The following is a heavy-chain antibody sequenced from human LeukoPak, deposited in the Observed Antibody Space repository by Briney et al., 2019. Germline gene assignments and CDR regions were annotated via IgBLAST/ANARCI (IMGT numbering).Heavy chain of an antibody. CDR2: IWCDGSNK. CDR3: ARATVDDYFDY. J-gene: IGHJ4*02. Sequence: GGSLRLSCAASGFTFSSYGMHWVRQAPGKGLEWVAVIWCDGSNKYYADSVKGRFTISRDNSKNTLYLQMNSLRAEDTAVYYCARATVDDYFDYWGQGTLVTVSS. D-gene: IGHD6-19*01. CDR1: GFTFSSYG. V-gene: IGHV3-33*01.